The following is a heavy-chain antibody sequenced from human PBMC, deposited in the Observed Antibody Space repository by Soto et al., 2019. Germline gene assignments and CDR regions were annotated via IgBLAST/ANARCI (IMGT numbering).Heavy chain of an antibody. D-gene: IGHD2-2*01. V-gene: IGHV1-69*13. Sequence: SVKVSCKASGDTFSSYAVNCVRLAPGQGLEWMGGIIPVFGAPNYAQKFHGRVTITVDESTSTAYMELSSLRYEDTAVYYCARASYCSSSCLILYYYYGMDVWGQGTMVTVSS. CDR1: GDTFSSYA. CDR3: ARASYCSSSCLILYYYYGMDV. J-gene: IGHJ6*02. CDR2: IIPVFGAP.